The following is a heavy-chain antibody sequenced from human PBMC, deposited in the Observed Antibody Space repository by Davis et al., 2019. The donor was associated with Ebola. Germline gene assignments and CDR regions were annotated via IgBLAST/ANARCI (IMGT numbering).Heavy chain of an antibody. Sequence: TLSLTCTVSGGSISSSSYYWGWIRQPPGKGLEWIGSIYYSGSTYYNPSLKSRVTISVDTSKNQFSLKLSSVTAADTAVYYCASHAIEHDYGDYGSLEYWGQGTLVTVSS. V-gene: IGHV4-39*01. D-gene: IGHD4-17*01. CDR3: ASHAIEHDYGDYGSLEY. CDR1: GGSISSSSYY. J-gene: IGHJ4*02. CDR2: IYYSGST.